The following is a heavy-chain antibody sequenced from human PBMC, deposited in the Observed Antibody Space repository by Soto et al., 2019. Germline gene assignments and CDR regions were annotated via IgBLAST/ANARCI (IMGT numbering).Heavy chain of an antibody. CDR1: GFTFRDYA. CDR2: IRSSAFGLTA. V-gene: IGHV3-49*05. Sequence: KTGGSLRLSCRGSGFTFRDYALGWLRQGPGKGLEWIGFIRSSAFGLTAEYVDSLKGRFTISRDNSKNTIFLQMNSLRAEDTAVYYCARAVRVGGNYYFKYWGQGTMVTVSS. D-gene: IGHD6-19*01. CDR3: ARAVRVGGNYYFKY. J-gene: IGHJ4*03.